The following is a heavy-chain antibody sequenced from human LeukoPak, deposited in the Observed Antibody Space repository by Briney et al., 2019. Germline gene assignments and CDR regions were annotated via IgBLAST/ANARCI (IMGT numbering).Heavy chain of an antibody. CDR1: GYTLTELS. CDR2: FDPEDGET. J-gene: IGHJ4*02. Sequence: ASVKVSCKVSGYTLTELSMHWVRQAPGKGLEWMGGFDPEDGETIYAQKFQGRVTMTEDTSTDTAYMELSSLRSEDTAVYYCATGTNRFYCSNTSCRDYWGQGTLVTVSS. V-gene: IGHV1-24*01. D-gene: IGHD2-2*01. CDR3: ATGTNRFYCSNTSCRDY.